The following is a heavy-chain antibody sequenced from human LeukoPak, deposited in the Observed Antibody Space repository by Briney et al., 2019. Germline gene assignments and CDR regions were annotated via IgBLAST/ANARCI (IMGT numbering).Heavy chain of an antibody. Sequence: SETLSLTCTVSGGSISSYYWSWIRQPPGKGLEWIGYIYYSGSTNYNPSLKSRVTISIDTSKNQFSLKLSSVTAADTAVYYCARDKVATTLRGYYYYYMDVWGKGTTVTVSS. CDR2: IYYSGST. J-gene: IGHJ6*03. D-gene: IGHD5-12*01. V-gene: IGHV4-59*12. CDR1: GGSISSYY. CDR3: ARDKVATTLRGYYYYYMDV.